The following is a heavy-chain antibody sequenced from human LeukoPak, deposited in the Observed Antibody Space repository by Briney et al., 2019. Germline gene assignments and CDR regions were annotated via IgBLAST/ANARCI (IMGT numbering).Heavy chain of an antibody. V-gene: IGHV1-69*13. Sequence: ASVKVSCKASGGTFSSYAISWVRQAPGQGLEWMGGIIPIFGTANYAQKFQGRVTITADESTSTAYMELSSLRSEDTAVYYCARGEGGDYYYYMDVWGKGTTVTVSS. CDR2: IIPIFGTA. J-gene: IGHJ6*03. CDR3: ARGEGGDYYYYMDV. CDR1: GGTFSSYA. D-gene: IGHD4-17*01.